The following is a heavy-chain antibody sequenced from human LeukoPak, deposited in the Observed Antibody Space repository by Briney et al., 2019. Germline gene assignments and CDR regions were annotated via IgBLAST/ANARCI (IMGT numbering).Heavy chain of an antibody. D-gene: IGHD1-1*01. J-gene: IGHJ4*02. V-gene: IGHV3-11*05. Sequence: GGSLRLSCAASGFTFSDYYMSWIRQAPGKGLEWISYISSSSVYTNYADSVKGRFTISRDNSKNSLYLQMDSLRAEDTAVYYRARDIERVHLWSDYWGQGTLVTVSS. CDR2: ISSSSVYT. CDR1: GFTFSDYY. CDR3: ARDIERVHLWSDY.